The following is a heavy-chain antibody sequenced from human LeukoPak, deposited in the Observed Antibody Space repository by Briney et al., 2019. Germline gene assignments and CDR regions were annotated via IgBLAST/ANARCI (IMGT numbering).Heavy chain of an antibody. Sequence: GGSLRLSCAASGFTFSSYSMNWVRQAPGKGLEWVSSISSSSSYIYYADSVKDRFTISRDNAKNSLYLQMNSLRAEDTAVYYCARAITVVPAAIAYGYNWFDPWGQGTLVTVSS. CDR1: GFTFSSYS. V-gene: IGHV3-21*01. CDR3: ARAITVVPAAIAYGYNWFDP. J-gene: IGHJ5*02. CDR2: ISSSSSYI. D-gene: IGHD2-2*01.